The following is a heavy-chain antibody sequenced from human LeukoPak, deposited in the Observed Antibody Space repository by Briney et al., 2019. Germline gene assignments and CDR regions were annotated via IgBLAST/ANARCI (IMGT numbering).Heavy chain of an antibody. V-gene: IGHV4-34*01. CDR3: TRPWQRRYYMHV. J-gene: IGHJ6*03. Sequence: PSETLSLTCAVYGESLSGYYWTWVRQPPGKGLEWIGGINHSGRTTYYPALVSRVIIFVNTSTNLFSFHLISVTAAETIGFYCTRPWQRRYYMHVWGKGPTVAVSS. CDR1: GESLSGYY. CDR2: INHSGRT.